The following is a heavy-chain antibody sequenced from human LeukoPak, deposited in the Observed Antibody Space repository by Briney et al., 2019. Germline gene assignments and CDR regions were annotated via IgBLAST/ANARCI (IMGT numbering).Heavy chain of an antibody. Sequence: SETLSLTCAVSGSSIISGYLWGWIRQPPGKGLEWIGNIYHGGSTYYNPSLKSRVTISVDTSKNQFSLKLSAVTAADTAVYYGARPVKLGIKDAFDIWGQGTMVTVSS. CDR3: ARPVKLGIKDAFDI. J-gene: IGHJ3*02. D-gene: IGHD7-27*01. V-gene: IGHV4-38-2*01. CDR2: IYHGGST. CDR1: GSSIISGYL.